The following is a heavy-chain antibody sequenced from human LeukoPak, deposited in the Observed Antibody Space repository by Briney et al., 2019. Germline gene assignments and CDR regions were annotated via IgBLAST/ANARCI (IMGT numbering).Heavy chain of an antibody. Sequence: GGSLRLSCAASGFTFSSYWMSWVRQAPGKGLEWVANIKQDGSEKYYVDSVKGRFTISRDNAKNSLYLQMNSLRAEDTAVYYCAKAYYYDSSGYYSTSFDYWGQGTLVTVSS. CDR3: AKAYYYDSSGYYSTSFDY. V-gene: IGHV3-7*03. CDR1: GFTFSSYW. CDR2: IKQDGSEK. D-gene: IGHD3-22*01. J-gene: IGHJ4*02.